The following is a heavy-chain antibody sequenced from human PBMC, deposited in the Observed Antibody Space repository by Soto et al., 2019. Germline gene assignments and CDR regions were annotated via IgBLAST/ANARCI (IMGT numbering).Heavy chain of an antibody. Sequence: PSETLSLTCTVSGGSVSSGSYYWSWIRQPPGKGLEWIGYIYYSGSTNYNPSLKSRVTISVDTSKNQFSLKLSSVTAADTAVYYCARTSLDVMTVFDIWGQGKMVTVSS. D-gene: IGHD2-8*01. CDR3: ARTSLDVMTVFDI. J-gene: IGHJ3*02. V-gene: IGHV4-61*01. CDR1: GGSVSSGSYY. CDR2: IYYSGST.